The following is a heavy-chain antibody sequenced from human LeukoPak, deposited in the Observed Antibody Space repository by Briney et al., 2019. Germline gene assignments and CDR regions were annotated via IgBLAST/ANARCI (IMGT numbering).Heavy chain of an antibody. V-gene: IGHV1-46*01. D-gene: IGHD5-12*01. CDR2: INPSGGST. Sequence: ASVKVSCKASGYTFTSYYMHWVRQAPGQGLEWMGIINPSGGSTSYAQKFQGRVTMTRDTSTSTVYMELSSLRSEDTAVYYCARDPTHPNIVATSRGYFDYWGQGTLVTVSS. J-gene: IGHJ4*02. CDR1: GYTFTSYY. CDR3: ARDPTHPNIVATSRGYFDY.